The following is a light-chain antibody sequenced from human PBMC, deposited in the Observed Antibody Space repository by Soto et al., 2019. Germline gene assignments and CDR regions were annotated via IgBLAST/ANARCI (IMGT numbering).Light chain of an antibody. Sequence: QSVLTQPPSVSGAPGQRVTISCTGSSSNIGAGYDVHWYQQLPGTAPKLLIYGNSNRPSGVPDRFSGSKSGTSASLAITGLQAEDEADCYCQSYDSSLSTYVVFGGGTKVTVL. V-gene: IGLV1-40*01. CDR2: GNS. CDR1: SSNIGAGYD. J-gene: IGLJ2*01. CDR3: QSYDSSLSTYVV.